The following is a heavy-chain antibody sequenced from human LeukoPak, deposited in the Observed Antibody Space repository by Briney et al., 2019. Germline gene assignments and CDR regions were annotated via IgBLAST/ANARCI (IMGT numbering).Heavy chain of an antibody. V-gene: IGHV3-48*01. CDR3: ARDRRGDSYGPLDS. CDR2: ISSSSSTI. Sequence: SGGSLRLSCAASGFTFSSYSMNWVRQAPGKGLEWVSYISSSSSTIYYADSVKGRFTISRDNAKDSLYLQMNSPRAEDTALYYCARDRRGDSYGPLDSWGQGTLVTVSS. J-gene: IGHJ4*02. CDR1: GFTFSSYS. D-gene: IGHD5-18*01.